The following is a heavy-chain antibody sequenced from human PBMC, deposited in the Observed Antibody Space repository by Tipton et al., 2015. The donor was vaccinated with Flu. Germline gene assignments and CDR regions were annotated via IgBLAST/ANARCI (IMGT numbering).Heavy chain of an antibody. V-gene: IGHV4-4*07. CDR1: GGSLSGYY. Sequence: TLSLTCTVSGGSLSGYYWSWIRQPAGKGLEWIGRIYTGGSSYYNPSLKSRVTMSVDTSKNQFSLKLDSMTAADTAVYFCARDRYSGYDFGYYFDSWGQGTLVTVST. D-gene: IGHD5-12*01. CDR2: IYTGGSS. J-gene: IGHJ4*02. CDR3: ARDRYSGYDFGYYFDS.